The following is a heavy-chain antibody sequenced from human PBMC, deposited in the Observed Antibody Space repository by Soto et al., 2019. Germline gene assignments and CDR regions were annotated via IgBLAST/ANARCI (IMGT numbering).Heavy chain of an antibody. CDR2: ITDSSDTV. V-gene: IGHV3-48*02. D-gene: IGHD3-3*01. CDR3: ARDFGHGYYLDY. CDR1: GFTFSSYA. J-gene: IGHJ4*02. Sequence: PGGSLRLSCAASGFTFSSYAMHWVRQAPGKGLEWVSYITDSSDTVHYADSVRGRFTISRDNAESSLYLQMNSLRDEDTAVYFCARDFGHGYYLDYWGRGTLVTVS.